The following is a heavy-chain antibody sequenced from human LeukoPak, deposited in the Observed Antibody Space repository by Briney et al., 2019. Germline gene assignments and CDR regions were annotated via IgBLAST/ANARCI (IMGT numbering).Heavy chain of an antibody. V-gene: IGHV3-64D*09. CDR1: GFTFSSYA. CDR2: INSNGGTT. CDR3: VKMGTYYYDSSGSNY. Sequence: GGSLRLSCAASGFTFSSYAMHWVRQAPGKGLEYVSAINSNGGTTYYSDSVKGRFTISRDNSKNTLYLQMSSLRAEDTAVYYCVKMGTYYYDSSGSNYWGQGTLVTVSS. J-gene: IGHJ4*02. D-gene: IGHD3-22*01.